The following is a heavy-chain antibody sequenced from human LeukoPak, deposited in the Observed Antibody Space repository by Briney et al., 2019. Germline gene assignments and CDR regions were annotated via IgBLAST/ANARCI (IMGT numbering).Heavy chain of an antibody. Sequence: PGGSLRLSCAASGFTFSTYSMNWVRQAPGKGLEWVSYISSTTTTIYYADSVKGRFTISRDNAKNSLYLQMNSLRAEDTAVCYCARGRSYGEFDYWGQGTLVTVSS. V-gene: IGHV3-48*01. CDR1: GFTFSTYS. CDR2: ISSTTTTI. CDR3: ARGRSYGEFDY. J-gene: IGHJ4*02. D-gene: IGHD4-17*01.